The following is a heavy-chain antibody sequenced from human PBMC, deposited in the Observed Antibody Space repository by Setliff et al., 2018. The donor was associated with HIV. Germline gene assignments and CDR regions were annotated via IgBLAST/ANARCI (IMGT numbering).Heavy chain of an antibody. Sequence: PGGSLRLSCAASGFTFSDYYMSWIRQAPGKGMEWILYISSAGDIIYYADSVKGRFTISRDNAKNSLYLRMNSLRAEDTAIYYCVRGPQFTPHWGQGTLVTVSS. J-gene: IGHJ4*02. V-gene: IGHV3-11*04. CDR2: ISSAGDII. CDR1: GFTFSDYY. D-gene: IGHD3-16*01. CDR3: VRGPQFTPH.